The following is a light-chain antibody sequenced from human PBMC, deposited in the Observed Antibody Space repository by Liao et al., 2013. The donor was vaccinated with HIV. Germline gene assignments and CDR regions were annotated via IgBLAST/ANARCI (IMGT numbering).Light chain of an antibody. CDR1: KLGDKY. V-gene: IGLV3-1*01. CDR3: QAWVSNTVYV. CDR2: QDT. J-gene: IGLJ1*01. Sequence: SYELTQPTSVSVSPGQTASITCSGDKLGDKYACWYQQKPGQSPVLVIYQDTKRPSGIPERFSGSNSGNTATLTISGTQAMDEADYYCQAWVSNTVYVFGTGTKVTVL.